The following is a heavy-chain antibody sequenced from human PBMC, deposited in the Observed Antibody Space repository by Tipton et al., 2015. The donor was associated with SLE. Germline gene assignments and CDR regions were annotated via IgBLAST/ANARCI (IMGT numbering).Heavy chain of an antibody. CDR1: GFSISSRKY. CDR3: ARGTYYDILDGFSFDV. V-gene: IGHV4-38-2*01. Sequence: LRLSCAVSGFSISSRKYWGWLRQPPGKGLEWVGFAYPSGSTYYHPSLKSRVNISLDTSKNLLFVNLRSVTAADTAMYYCARGTYYDILDGFSFDVWGHGTLVTVSS. J-gene: IGHJ3*01. D-gene: IGHD3-9*01. CDR2: AYPSGST.